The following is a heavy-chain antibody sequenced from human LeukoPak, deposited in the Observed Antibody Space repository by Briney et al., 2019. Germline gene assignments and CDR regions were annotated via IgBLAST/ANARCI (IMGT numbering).Heavy chain of an antibody. CDR3: ARVGAGSGSYLSQFDY. CDR2: IYYSGST. J-gene: IGHJ4*02. D-gene: IGHD3-10*01. Sequence: PSQTLSLTCTVSGGSISSGDYYWSWIRQPPGKGLEWIGYIYYSGSTYYNPSLKSRVTISVDTSKNQFSLKLSSVTAADTAVYYCARVGAGSGSYLSQFDYWGQGTLVTVFS. CDR1: GGSISSGDYY. V-gene: IGHV4-30-4*01.